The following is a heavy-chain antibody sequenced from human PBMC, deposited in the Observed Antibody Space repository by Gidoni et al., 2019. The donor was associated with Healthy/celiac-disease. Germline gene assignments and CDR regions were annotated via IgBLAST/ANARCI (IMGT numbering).Heavy chain of an antibody. Sequence: EVQLLESGGGLVQPGGSLRLSCAASGFTFSSYAMSWVRQAPGKGLEWGSAISGSGGSTYYADSVKGRFTISRDNSKNTLYLQMNSLRAEDTAVYYCAKDKPAGGGYSYGYRDWGQGTLVTVSS. J-gene: IGHJ4*02. CDR2: ISGSGGST. V-gene: IGHV3-23*01. D-gene: IGHD5-18*01. CDR3: AKDKPAGGGYSYGYRD. CDR1: GFTFSSYA.